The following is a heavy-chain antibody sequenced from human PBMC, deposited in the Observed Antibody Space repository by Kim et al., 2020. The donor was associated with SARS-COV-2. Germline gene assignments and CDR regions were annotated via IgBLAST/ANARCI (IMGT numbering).Heavy chain of an antibody. Sequence: GGSLRLSCAASGFSLSGFHMSWVRQAPGKGLEWVGRTRHKGDSYIKQYAATVNGRFAISRDDSKNSLYLQINSMKIEDTAVDYCARDLSWTPEDYWGQGGCIEEFWGQGTTVTVSS. CDR2: TRHKGDSYIK. CDR3: ARDLSWTPEDYWGQGGCIEEF. J-gene: IGHJ4*02. V-gene: IGHV3-72*01. D-gene: IGHD7-27*01. CDR1: GFSLSGFH.